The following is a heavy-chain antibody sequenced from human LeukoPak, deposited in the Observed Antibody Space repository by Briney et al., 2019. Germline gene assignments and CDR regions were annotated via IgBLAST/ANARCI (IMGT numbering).Heavy chain of an antibody. J-gene: IGHJ3*02. CDR3: ARHPYGDYAFDI. V-gene: IGHV4-59*08. CDR2: IYYSGSI. CDR1: GGSISSYY. D-gene: IGHD4-17*01. Sequence: PSETLSLTCTVSGGSISSYYWSWIRQPPGKGLEWIGYIYYSGSINYNPSLKSRVTISVDTSKNQFSLKLSSVTAADTAVYYSARHPYGDYAFDIWGQGTMVTVSS.